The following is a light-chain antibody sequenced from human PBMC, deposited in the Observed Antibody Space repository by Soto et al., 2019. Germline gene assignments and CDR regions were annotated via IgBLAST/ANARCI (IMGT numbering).Light chain of an antibody. Sequence: EIVLTQSPDTLSVSPGGRATLSCRASQSISDTLAWYQQKPGQAPRLLIYGASSRATGIPDRFSGTGSETDFTLTISRLEPEDFAVYYCQQYDNSPITFGQGTRLEIK. CDR3: QQYDNSPIT. J-gene: IGKJ5*01. CDR1: QSISDT. CDR2: GAS. V-gene: IGKV3-20*01.